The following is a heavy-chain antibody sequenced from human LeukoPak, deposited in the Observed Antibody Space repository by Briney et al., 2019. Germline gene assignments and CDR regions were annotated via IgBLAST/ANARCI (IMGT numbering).Heavy chain of an antibody. CDR2: VSGGGDNS. CDR1: GFTFSSYA. V-gene: IGHV3-23*01. Sequence: GGSLRLSCAASGFTFSSYAMTWVRQAPGKGLQWVSTVSGGGDNSYFADSVKGRFTISRDSSRNTLYLQMTSLRAEDTAVYYCAKDRAGSHPYDTSGLTPSDHWGQGTLVTVSS. CDR3: AKDRAGSHPYDTSGLTPSDH. D-gene: IGHD3-22*01. J-gene: IGHJ5*02.